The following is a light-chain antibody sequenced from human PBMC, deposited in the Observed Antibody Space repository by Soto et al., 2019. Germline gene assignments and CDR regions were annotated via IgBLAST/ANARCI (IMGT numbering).Light chain of an antibody. CDR1: SSYIGGYNY. J-gene: IGLJ1*01. CDR3: SSHSTRSTYV. V-gene: IGLV2-14*01. Sequence: QSALTQPASVSGSPGQSITISCTGTSSYIGGYNYVSWYQQHPGKAPKLMIYEVSNRPSGVSNRFSGSKSGNTASLTISGLQAEDEDDYFCSSHSTRSTYVFGNSTKLTVL. CDR2: EVS.